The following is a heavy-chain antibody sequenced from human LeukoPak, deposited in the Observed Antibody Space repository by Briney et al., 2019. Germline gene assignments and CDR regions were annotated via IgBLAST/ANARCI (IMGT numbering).Heavy chain of an antibody. D-gene: IGHD3-10*01. CDR1: GYTFTGYY. J-gene: IGHJ4*02. Sequence: ASVKVSCKSSGYTFTGYYMHWVRQAPGQGLEWMGWINPNSGGTNYAQKLQGRVTMTRDTSISTAYMELNRLRSDDTAVYYCARGAYGSGSYRHDYFDYWGQGTLVTVSS. CDR3: ARGAYGSGSYRHDYFDY. V-gene: IGHV1-2*02. CDR2: INPNSGGT.